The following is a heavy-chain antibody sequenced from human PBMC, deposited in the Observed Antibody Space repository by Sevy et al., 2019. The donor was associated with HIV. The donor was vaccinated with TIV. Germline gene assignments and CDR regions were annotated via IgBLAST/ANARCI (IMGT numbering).Heavy chain of an antibody. V-gene: IGHV3-30*02. J-gene: IGHJ4*02. CDR1: GFTFSHYG. CDR3: AKNTAAAGVGGFDY. D-gene: IGHD6-13*01. Sequence: GGSLSLSCAASGFTFSHYGMHWVRQAPGKGLEWVKFIQYDGNNKYYADSVKGRFTISRDNSKNMFFLQMNDLRAEDTALYYCAKNTAAAGVGGFDYWGQGALVTVSS. CDR2: IQYDGNNK.